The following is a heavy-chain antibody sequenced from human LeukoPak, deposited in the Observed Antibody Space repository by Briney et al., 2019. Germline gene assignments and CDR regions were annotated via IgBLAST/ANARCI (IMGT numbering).Heavy chain of an antibody. CDR2: IKTKTEAGTT. CDR1: GFAFSSYS. J-gene: IGHJ4*02. D-gene: IGHD3-10*01. Sequence: GGSLRLSCAASGFAFSSYSMNWVRQAPGKGLEWVGRIKTKTEAGTTDYAAPVKGRFTISRDDSKNTVYLQMNSLKTEDTAVYYCASYGSGSHDYWGQGSLVTVSS. V-gene: IGHV3-15*01. CDR3: ASYGSGSHDY.